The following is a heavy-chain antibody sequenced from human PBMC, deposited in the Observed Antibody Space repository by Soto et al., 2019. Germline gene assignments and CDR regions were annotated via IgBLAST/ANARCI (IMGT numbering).Heavy chain of an antibody. CDR3: ARVPGRL. V-gene: IGHV3-53*02. CDR1: GFSVSRNY. Sequence: QLVETGGGLIQPGTSLTLSFAASGFSVSRNYMPWVRQAPGKGLEWVSFVYSGGATFYAVSVKGRFILSRDDSQNTMYLQMNNLRAEDTAVYYCARVPGRLWGRGTLVTVAS. D-gene: IGHD3-10*01. J-gene: IGHJ4*02. CDR2: VYSGGAT.